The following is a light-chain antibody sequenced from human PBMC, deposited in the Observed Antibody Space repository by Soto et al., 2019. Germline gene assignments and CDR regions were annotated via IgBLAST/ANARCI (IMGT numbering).Light chain of an antibody. CDR1: QSVSNNY. CDR2: GAS. V-gene: IGKV3-20*01. Sequence: DMGLTRSPATLSLSLGERGTSSCWSSQSVSNNYLAWYQQKPGQAPRLLIYGASNRATGIPDRFSRSGSGTDCTLPLSRLEPEDFAVYYGQEYGSSGTFGQGTKVDIK. CDR3: QEYGSSGT. J-gene: IGKJ1*01.